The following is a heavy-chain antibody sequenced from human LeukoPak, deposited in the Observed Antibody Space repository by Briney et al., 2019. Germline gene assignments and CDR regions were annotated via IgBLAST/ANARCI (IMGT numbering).Heavy chain of an antibody. V-gene: IGHV4-61*01. CDR1: GGSVSSGSYY. CDR2: IYYSGST. J-gene: IGHJ4*02. CDR3: ARTPWASHFDY. Sequence: SETLSLTCTVSGGSVSSGSYYWSWIRPPPGKGLEWIGYIYYSGSTNYNPSLKSRVTISVATSKNQFSLKLSSVTAADTAVYYCARTPWASHFDYWGQGTLVTVSS. D-gene: IGHD2-15*01.